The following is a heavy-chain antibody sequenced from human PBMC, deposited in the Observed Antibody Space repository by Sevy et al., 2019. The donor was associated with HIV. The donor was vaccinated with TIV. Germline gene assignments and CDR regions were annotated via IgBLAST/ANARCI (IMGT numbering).Heavy chain of an antibody. CDR2: IKQDGSDK. CDR3: ASPGTKGFDP. Sequence: GGSLRLSCAASGFTFSSYWMSWVRQAPGKGLEWVANIKQDGSDKYYVDSVKGRFTISRDNAKNSLYLQMNSLRVEDTAVYYGASPGTKGFDPWGQGTLVTVSS. J-gene: IGHJ5*02. CDR1: GFTFSSYW. V-gene: IGHV3-7*03. D-gene: IGHD2-8*01.